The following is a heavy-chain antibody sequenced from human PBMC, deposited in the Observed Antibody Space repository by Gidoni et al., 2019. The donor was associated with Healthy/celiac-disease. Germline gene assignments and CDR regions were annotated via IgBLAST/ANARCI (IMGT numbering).Heavy chain of an antibody. Sequence: EVQLLESGGGLVQLGGPLRLTCSASGFTFSSEAMSWVRQAPGKGLEWVSASSGSGGSTYYADSVKCRFTISRDNSKNTLYLQMNSLRAEDTAVYYCAKVLDTVTYYYYYGMDVWGQGTTVTVSS. CDR3: AKVLDTVTYYYYYGMDV. CDR1: GFTFSSEA. D-gene: IGHD4-17*01. J-gene: IGHJ6*02. V-gene: IGHV3-23*01. CDR2: SSGSGGST.